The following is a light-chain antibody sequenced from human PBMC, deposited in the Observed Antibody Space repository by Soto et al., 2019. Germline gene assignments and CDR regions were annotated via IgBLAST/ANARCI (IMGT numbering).Light chain of an antibody. CDR2: NVN. V-gene: IGLV2-14*03. J-gene: IGLJ2*01. CDR3: SSYAL. CDR1: SSDIGASDY. Sequence: QSALTQPASVSGSPGQSITISCTGTSSDIGASDYVSWYQQHPDKAPKLIISNVNYRPSGISSRFSGSKSGNTASLTISGLQAEDEGAYFGSSYALFGGGTKLTVL.